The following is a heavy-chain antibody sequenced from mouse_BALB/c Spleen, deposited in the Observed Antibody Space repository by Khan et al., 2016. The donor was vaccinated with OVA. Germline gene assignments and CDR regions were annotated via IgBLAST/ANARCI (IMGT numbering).Heavy chain of an antibody. CDR1: GYTFTTYW. J-gene: IGHJ2*01. CDR2: INPTSGYT. Sequence: QVQLQQSGAERAKPGASVKMSCKASGYTFTTYWMHWVKQRPGQGLEWIGYINPTSGYTDYNEKFKDRATLSADKSSSTAYMQLSSLTSEDSAVYYCTRDRIDYWGQGTTVTVSS. V-gene: IGHV1-7*01. CDR3: TRDRIDY.